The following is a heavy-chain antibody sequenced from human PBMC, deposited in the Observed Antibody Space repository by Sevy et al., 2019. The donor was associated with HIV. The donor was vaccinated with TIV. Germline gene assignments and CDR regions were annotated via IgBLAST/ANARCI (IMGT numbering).Heavy chain of an antibody. D-gene: IGHD3-22*01. CDR2: FIPLFDTT. Sequence: ASVKVSCKTSGGTFINFAITWVRQAPGQGLEWMGGFIPLFDTTNYSQKFQGRVTLTADGSTATAYMELSSLRSEDTAVYYCATSYYDSSGYSPLFYYGMDAWGQGTTVTVSS. CDR3: ATSYYDSSGYSPLFYYGMDA. J-gene: IGHJ6*02. CDR1: GGTFINFA. V-gene: IGHV1-69*13.